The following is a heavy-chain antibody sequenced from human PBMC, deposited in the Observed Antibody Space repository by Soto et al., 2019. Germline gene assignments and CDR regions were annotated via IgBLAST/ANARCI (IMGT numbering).Heavy chain of an antibody. V-gene: IGHV4-30-4*01. D-gene: IGHD5-12*01. J-gene: IGHJ4*02. CDR1: GGSIIGGDYY. Sequence: PSETLSLTCTVSGGSIIGGDYYFLCIRQPPWNGLEWIGYIYYSGSTYYNPSLKSRVTISVDTSKNQFSLKLSSVTAADTAVYYCARDEWSTNGYSGYDRGIDYWGQGTLVTVSS. CDR3: ARDEWSTNGYSGYDRGIDY. CDR2: IYYSGST.